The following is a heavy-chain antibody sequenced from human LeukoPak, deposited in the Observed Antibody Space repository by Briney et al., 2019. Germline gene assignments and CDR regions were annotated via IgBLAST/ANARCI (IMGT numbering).Heavy chain of an antibody. CDR2: IYYSGST. CDR1: GGSISSSSYY. CDR3: AGGVTVAPWDY. Sequence: SETLSLTCTVSGGSISSSSYYWGWIRQPPGKGLEWIGSIYYSGSTYYNPSLKSRVTISVDTSKNQFSLKLSSVTAADTAVYYCAGGVTVAPWDYWGQGTLVTVSS. D-gene: IGHD5-12*01. J-gene: IGHJ4*02. V-gene: IGHV4-39*07.